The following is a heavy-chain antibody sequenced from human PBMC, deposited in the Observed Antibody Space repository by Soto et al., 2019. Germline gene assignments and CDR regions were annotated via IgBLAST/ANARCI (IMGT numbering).Heavy chain of an antibody. D-gene: IGHD2-2*01. CDR3: AKGYEYQLLTPPFDY. Sequence: GSLILSCAASGFTFSSYGMHWVRQAPGKGLEWVAVISYDGSNKYYADSVKGRFTISRDNSKNTLYLQMNSLRAEDTAVYYCAKGYEYQLLTPPFDYWGQGTLVTVSS. CDR1: GFTFSSYG. J-gene: IGHJ4*02. V-gene: IGHV3-30*18. CDR2: ISYDGSNK.